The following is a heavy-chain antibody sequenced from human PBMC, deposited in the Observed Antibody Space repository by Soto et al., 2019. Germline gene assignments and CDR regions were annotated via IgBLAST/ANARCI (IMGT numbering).Heavy chain of an antibody. V-gene: IGHV4-34*01. Sequence: QVQLQQWGAGLLKPSETLSLTCAVYGGSFSGYYWSWIRQPPGQGLEWIGEINHSGSTSYNPSHKSRVTISVDTSKNQFSLKLSSVTAAVTAVYYCARVADYWSQGTLVTVSS. CDR2: INHSGST. J-gene: IGHJ4*02. CDR3: ARVADY. CDR1: GGSFSGYY.